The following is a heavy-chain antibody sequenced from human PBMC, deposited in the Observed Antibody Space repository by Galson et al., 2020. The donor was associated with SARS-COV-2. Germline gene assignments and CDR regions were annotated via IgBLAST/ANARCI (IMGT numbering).Heavy chain of an antibody. Sequence: SETLSLTCTVSGGSISSSSYYWGWIRQPPGKGLEWIGSIYYSGSTYYNPSLKSRVTISVDTSKNQFSLKLSSVTAADTAVYYCARGKRGYSGYDSTLDAFDIWGQGTMVTVSS. CDR3: ARGKRGYSGYDSTLDAFDI. CDR2: IYYSGST. V-gene: IGHV4-39*01. D-gene: IGHD5-12*01. J-gene: IGHJ3*02. CDR1: GGSISSSSYY.